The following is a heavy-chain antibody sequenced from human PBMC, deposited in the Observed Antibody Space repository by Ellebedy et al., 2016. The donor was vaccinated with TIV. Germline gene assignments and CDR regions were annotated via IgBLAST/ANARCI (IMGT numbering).Heavy chain of an antibody. D-gene: IGHD5-18*01. V-gene: IGHV3-9*01. CDR1: GFTFDDYA. CDR2: ISWNSGSI. Sequence: SLKISCAASGFTFDDYAMHWVRQAPGKGLEWVSGISWNSGSIGYADSVKGRFTISRDNAKNSLYLQMNSLRAEDTALYYCAKDINSYGNGPIDYWGQGTLVTVSS. CDR3: AKDINSYGNGPIDY. J-gene: IGHJ4*02.